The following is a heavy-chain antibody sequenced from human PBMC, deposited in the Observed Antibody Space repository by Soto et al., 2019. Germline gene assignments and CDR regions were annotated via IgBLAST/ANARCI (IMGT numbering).Heavy chain of an antibody. Sequence: QMQLVQSGPEVKKPGTSVKVSCKASGFTFTSSAVQWVRQARGQRLEWIGWIVVGSGNTNYAQKFQERVTITRDMSTSTAYRELSSLRSEDTAVYYCAADRIAVAGLPPAINYYYYGMDVWGQGTTVTVSS. V-gene: IGHV1-58*01. CDR1: GFTFTSSA. CDR2: IVVGSGNT. J-gene: IGHJ6*02. D-gene: IGHD6-19*01. CDR3: AADRIAVAGLPPAINYYYYGMDV.